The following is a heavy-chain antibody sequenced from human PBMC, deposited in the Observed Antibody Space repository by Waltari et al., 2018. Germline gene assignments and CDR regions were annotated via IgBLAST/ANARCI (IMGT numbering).Heavy chain of an antibody. CDR2: IYYSGST. V-gene: IGHV4-30-4*08. CDR1: GGSISSGDSY. CDR3: ATDSSGGRDWFDP. Sequence: QVQLQESGPGLVKPSQTLSLTCTVSGGSISSGDSYWSWIRQPPGKGLEWIGDIYYSGSTYYNPSHKSRVTISVDTSKNQFSLKLSSVTAADTAVYYCATDSSGGRDWFDPWGQGTLVTVSS. D-gene: IGHD3-22*01. J-gene: IGHJ5*02.